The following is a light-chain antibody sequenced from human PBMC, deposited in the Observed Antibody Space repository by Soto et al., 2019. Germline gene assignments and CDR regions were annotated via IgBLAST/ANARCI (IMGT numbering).Light chain of an antibody. CDR2: GAS. V-gene: IGKV3-20*01. J-gene: IGKJ3*01. CDR1: QSVSSSY. Sequence: EIVFTQSPGTRSLSPGERATLSCRASQSVSSSYLAWYQQKPGQAPRLLIYGASSRATGIPDRFSGSGSGTDFTLTISRLEPEDFAVYYCQQYGSSPTFGPGTKVDIX. CDR3: QQYGSSPT.